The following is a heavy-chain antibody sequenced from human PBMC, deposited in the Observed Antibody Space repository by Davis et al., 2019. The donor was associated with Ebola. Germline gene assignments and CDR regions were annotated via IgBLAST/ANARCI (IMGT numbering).Heavy chain of an antibody. Sequence: PSETLSLTCSVSGDSITSGGFYWTWIRQHPGKGLAWIGCIFNSGSSYYNPSLKSRLTISKDTSKNHFSLKLNSVTAADTAIYYCARFPMGGTGSRADYWGQGTLVTVSS. J-gene: IGHJ4*02. CDR2: IFNSGSS. D-gene: IGHD3-10*01. V-gene: IGHV4-31*03. CDR1: GDSITSGGFY. CDR3: ARFPMGGTGSRADY.